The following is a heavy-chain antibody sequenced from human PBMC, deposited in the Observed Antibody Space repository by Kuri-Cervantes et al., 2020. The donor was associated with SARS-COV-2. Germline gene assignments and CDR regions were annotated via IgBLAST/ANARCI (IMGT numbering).Heavy chain of an antibody. Sequence: SVKVSCKASGGTFSSYAISWVRQAPGQGLEWMGRIIPILGTANYAQKFQGRVTITADKSTSTAYMELSRLRSEDTAVYYCARGGVVSEVSFDYWGQGTLVTVSS. V-gene: IGHV1-69*04. D-gene: IGHD2-2*01. CDR3: ARGGVVSEVSFDY. CDR2: IIPILGTA. CDR1: GGTFSSYA. J-gene: IGHJ4*02.